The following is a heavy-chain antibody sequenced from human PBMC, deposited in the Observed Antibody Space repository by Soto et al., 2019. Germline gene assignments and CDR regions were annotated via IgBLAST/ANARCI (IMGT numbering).Heavy chain of an antibody. V-gene: IGHV1-18*01. CDR3: ARRIARYYGMDV. Sequence: QVQLVQSGAEVREPGASVKVSCKASGYTFSNYGISWVRQAPGQGLEWMGWISAYNGNTDYAQKFQGRVTMTTDTSTSTAYMELRSLTSDDTAEYYCARRIARYYGMDVWGQGTTITVPS. CDR2: ISAYNGNT. D-gene: IGHD2-15*01. J-gene: IGHJ6*02. CDR1: GYTFSNYG.